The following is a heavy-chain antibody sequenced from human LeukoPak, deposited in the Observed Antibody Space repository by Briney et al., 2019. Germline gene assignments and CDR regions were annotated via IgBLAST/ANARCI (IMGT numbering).Heavy chain of an antibody. Sequence: SETLSLTCDASGVSFSTYYWSWIRQSPEKGLEWIGEVNHSGYTNLNPSLKSRVTISVDTSKNQFSLKLSSVTAADTAVYYCARQIYGSDYWGQGTLVTVSS. J-gene: IGHJ4*02. CDR1: GVSFSTYY. D-gene: IGHD4-17*01. V-gene: IGHV4-34*01. CDR2: VNHSGYT. CDR3: ARQIYGSDY.